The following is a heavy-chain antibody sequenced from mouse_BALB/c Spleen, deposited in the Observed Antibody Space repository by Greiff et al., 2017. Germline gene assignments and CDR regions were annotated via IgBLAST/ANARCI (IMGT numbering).Heavy chain of an antibody. CDR1: GYTFTDYW. CDR3: ARLITFYAMDY. J-gene: IGHJ4*01. Sequence: QVQLKQPGAELVMPGASVKMSCKASGYTFTDYWMHWVKQRPGQGLEWIGAIDTSDSYTSYNQKFKGKATLTVDESSSTAYMQLSSLTSEDSAVYYCARLITFYAMDYWGQGTSVTVSS. D-gene: IGHD1-2*01. CDR2: IDTSDSYT. V-gene: IGHV1-69*01.